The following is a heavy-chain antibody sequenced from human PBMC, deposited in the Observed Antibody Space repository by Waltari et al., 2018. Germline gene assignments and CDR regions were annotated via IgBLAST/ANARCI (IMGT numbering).Heavy chain of an antibody. J-gene: IGHJ6*02. CDR1: GFTFGRSA. V-gene: IGHV3-23*04. Sequence: EVQLVESGGGLIQPGGSMRLSWEASGFTFGRSAMTWVRQVPGKGLDGLSARSGGGGSTYYADSVQGRFIISRDPSKNTLFLQLNSLRVEDTAVYFCAKTLSDPSVGGLDVWGQGTPVTVSS. CDR2: RSGGGGST. CDR3: AKTLSDPSVGGLDV. D-gene: IGHD1-26*01.